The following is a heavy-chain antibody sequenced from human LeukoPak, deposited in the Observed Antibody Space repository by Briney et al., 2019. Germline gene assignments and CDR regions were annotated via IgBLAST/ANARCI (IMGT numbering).Heavy chain of an antibody. J-gene: IGHJ4*02. Sequence: GRSLRLSCAASGFTFSNYAMAWVSQAPGKGLQWVSTICGSCGNTHYADSVKGRFTISRDNSKNTLYLEMNSLRAEDTAAYFCTKDVGDVFWDYWGQGTLVTVSS. D-gene: IGHD3-3*01. V-gene: IGHV3-23*01. CDR1: GFTFSNYA. CDR2: ICGSCGNT. CDR3: TKDVGDVFWDY.